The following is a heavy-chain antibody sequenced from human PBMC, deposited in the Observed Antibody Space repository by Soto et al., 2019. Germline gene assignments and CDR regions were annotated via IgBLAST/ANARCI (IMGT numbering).Heavy chain of an antibody. Sequence: SGPTLVKPTPTLTLTCTFSGFSLSTSGVGVGWIRQPPGKALEWLALIYWEDDKRYSPSLKSRLTITKDTSKNQVVLTMTNVDPADTATYYCGHGTTGPTFHYYYYYVDVWGEGTTVTVSS. CDR1: GFSLSTSGVG. D-gene: IGHD1-1*01. CDR3: GHGTTGPTFHYYYYYVDV. J-gene: IGHJ6*03. V-gene: IGHV2-5*02. CDR2: IYWEDDK.